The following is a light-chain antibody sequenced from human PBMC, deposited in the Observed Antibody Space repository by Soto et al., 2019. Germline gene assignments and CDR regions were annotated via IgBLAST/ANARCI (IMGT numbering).Light chain of an antibody. V-gene: IGKV1-5*03. CDR1: QSIRYW. CDR3: LQLNTYPWT. J-gene: IGKJ1*01. Sequence: MQMTQAPSTLSPSLGDRATITYRASQSIRYWLAWCQQKPGKAPRLLIYEASRLESGVPSRFSGSGSGTEFTLTISSLQPEDVATYYCLQLNTYPWTFGQGTKVDI. CDR2: EAS.